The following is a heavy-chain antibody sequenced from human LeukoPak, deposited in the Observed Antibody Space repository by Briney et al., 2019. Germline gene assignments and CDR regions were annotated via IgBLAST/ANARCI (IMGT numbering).Heavy chain of an antibody. CDR3: AKDLGGVELDV. CDR2: IYSGGST. Sequence: PGGSLRLSCAASGFTVSSNYMSWVRQAPGKGLEWVSVIYSGGSTYYADSVKGRFTISRDNSKNTLYLQMNSLRAEDTAVYYCAKDLGGVELDVWGKGTTVTVSS. CDR1: GFTVSSNY. V-gene: IGHV3-53*05. D-gene: IGHD3-16*01. J-gene: IGHJ6*04.